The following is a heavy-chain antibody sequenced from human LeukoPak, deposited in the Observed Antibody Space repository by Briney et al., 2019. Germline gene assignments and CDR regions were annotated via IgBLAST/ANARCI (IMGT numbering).Heavy chain of an antibody. CDR2: INPNSGGT. J-gene: IGHJ4*02. D-gene: IGHD6-6*01. CDR1: GYTFTGYH. CDR3: ASGLYVGGGRLVPNFDY. V-gene: IGHV1-2*06. Sequence: GASVKVSCKASGYTFTGYHMHWVRQAPGQGLEWMGRINPNSGGTNYAQKFQGRVTMTRDTSVSTAYMELSRLRSDDTAVYYCASGLYVGGGRLVPNFDYWGQGTLVTVSS.